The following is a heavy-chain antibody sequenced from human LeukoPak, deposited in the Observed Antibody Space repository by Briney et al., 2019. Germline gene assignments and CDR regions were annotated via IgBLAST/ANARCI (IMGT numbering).Heavy chain of an antibody. CDR1: GGSISSYY. CDR2: IYTSGST. V-gene: IGHV4-4*07. J-gene: IGHJ6*03. CDR3: AKSSSWYTSYYYMDV. D-gene: IGHD6-13*01. Sequence: SETLSLTCTVSGGSISSYYWSWIRQPAGKGLEWIGRIYTSGSTNYNPSLKSRVTISIDTSKNQISLKLSSVTAADTAVYYCAKSSSWYTSYYYMDVWGKGTTVTVSS.